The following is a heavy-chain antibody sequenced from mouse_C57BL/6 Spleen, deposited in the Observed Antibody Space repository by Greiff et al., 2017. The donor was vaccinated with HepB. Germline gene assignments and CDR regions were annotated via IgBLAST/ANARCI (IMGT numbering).Heavy chain of an antibody. J-gene: IGHJ4*01. V-gene: IGHV1-22*01. Sequence: EVQLQQSGPELVKPGASVKMSCKASGYTFTDYNMHWVKQSHGKSLEWIGYINPNNGGTSYNQKYKGKATLTVNKSSSTAYMELSSLTSEYSAVYYCARHDYAEMGYAMDYWGQGTSVTGSS. CDR1: GYTFTDYN. CDR3: ARHDYAEMGYAMDY. D-gene: IGHD1-2*01. CDR2: INPNNGGT.